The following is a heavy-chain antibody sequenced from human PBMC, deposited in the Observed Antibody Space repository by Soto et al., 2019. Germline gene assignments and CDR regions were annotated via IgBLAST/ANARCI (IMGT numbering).Heavy chain of an antibody. J-gene: IGHJ6*02. CDR2: ISGTGERT. V-gene: IGHV3-23*01. Sequence: EEQLLESGGGLVQPGGSLRLSCAASGFTFSLYAVTWVRHTPGKGLEWVASISGTGERTYYADSVKGRFIISKDNSKNTVFLQMNSLRAEDTAEYYCAKGDWLYDNYYGMEVWGQGTSVTVSS. D-gene: IGHD3-9*01. CDR3: AKGDWLYDNYYGMEV. CDR1: GFTFSLYA.